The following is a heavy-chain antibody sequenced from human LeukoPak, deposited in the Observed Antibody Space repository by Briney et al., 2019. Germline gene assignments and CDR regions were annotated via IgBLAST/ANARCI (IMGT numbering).Heavy chain of an antibody. CDR1: GFTFSSYA. Sequence: GGSLRLSCAASGFTFSSYAMHWVRQAPGKGPEWVAVISYDGSNKYYADSVKGRFTISRDNSKNTLYLQMNSLRAEDTAVYYCARGSVGLRYFDWLLDYWGQGTLVTVSS. D-gene: IGHD3-9*01. J-gene: IGHJ4*02. CDR3: ARGSVGLRYFDWLLDY. V-gene: IGHV3-30-3*01. CDR2: ISYDGSNK.